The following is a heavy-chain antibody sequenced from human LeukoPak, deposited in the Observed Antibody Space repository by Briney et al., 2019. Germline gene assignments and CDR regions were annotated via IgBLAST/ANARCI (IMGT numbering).Heavy chain of an antibody. CDR1: GGTFSSYA. CDR3: ARGEDYGDPLDY. D-gene: IGHD4-17*01. J-gene: IGHJ4*02. Sequence: SVKVSCKASGGTFSSYAISWVRQAPGQGLEWMGGIIPIFGTANYAQKFQGRVTITTDESTSTAYMELSSLRSEDTAVYYCARGEDYGDPLDYWGQGTLVTVSS. V-gene: IGHV1-69*05. CDR2: IIPIFGTA.